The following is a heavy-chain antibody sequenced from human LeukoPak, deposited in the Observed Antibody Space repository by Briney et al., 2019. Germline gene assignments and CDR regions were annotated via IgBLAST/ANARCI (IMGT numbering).Heavy chain of an antibody. J-gene: IGHJ4*02. CDR2: FSGNGGGT. CDR1: GFTFSSYA. Sequence: GGSLRLSCAASGFTFSSYAMSWVRQAPGKGLEWVSSFSGNGGGTYYGDSVKGRFTISRDNSKNTLYLQMNSLRAEDTAVYYCAKGDTTWELPHDYWGQGTLVTVSS. V-gene: IGHV3-23*01. CDR3: AKGDTTWELPHDY. D-gene: IGHD1-26*01.